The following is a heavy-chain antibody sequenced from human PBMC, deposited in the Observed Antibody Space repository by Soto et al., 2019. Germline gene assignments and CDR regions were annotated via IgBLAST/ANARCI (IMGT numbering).Heavy chain of an antibody. D-gene: IGHD3-3*01. V-gene: IGHV4-39*01. CDR2: IYYSGST. CDR1: GGYISSSSYY. J-gene: IGHJ3*02. CDR3: ARETIFGVVIILDAFDI. Sequence: QLQLQESGPGLVKPSETLSLTCTVSGGYISSSSYYWGWIRQPPGKGLEWFGSIYYSGSTYYNPSLKSRVTISVDTSKNQFSLKLSSVTAADTAVYYCARETIFGVVIILDAFDIWGQGTMVTVSS.